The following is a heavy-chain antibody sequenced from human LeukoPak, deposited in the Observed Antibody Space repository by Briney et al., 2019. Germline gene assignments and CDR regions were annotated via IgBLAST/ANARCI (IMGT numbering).Heavy chain of an antibody. J-gene: IGHJ6*03. Sequence: SEILSLTCAVSGYSIRSGYYWGCIRQPPGKGLEWIGSNYLSGSTYYNPSLKSRVTISVDTSKNQFSLKLSSVTAADTAVYYCARHSGSSWYPSYYYMDVWGKGTTVTVSS. V-gene: IGHV4-38-2*01. CDR1: GYSIRSGYY. D-gene: IGHD6-13*01. CDR2: NYLSGST. CDR3: ARHSGSSWYPSYYYMDV.